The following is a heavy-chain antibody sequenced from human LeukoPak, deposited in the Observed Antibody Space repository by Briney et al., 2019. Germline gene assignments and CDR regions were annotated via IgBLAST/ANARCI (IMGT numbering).Heavy chain of an antibody. J-gene: IGHJ3*02. CDR2: IYYSGST. D-gene: IGHD4-17*01. CDR1: GGSFSSYY. Sequence: PSETLSLTCAVYGGSFSSYYWSWIRQPPGKGLEWIGYIYYSGSTNYNPSLKSRVTISVDTSKNQFSLKLSSVTAADTAVYYCASVYGDFRDDAFDIWGQGTMVTVSS. CDR3: ASVYGDFRDDAFDI. V-gene: IGHV4-59*01.